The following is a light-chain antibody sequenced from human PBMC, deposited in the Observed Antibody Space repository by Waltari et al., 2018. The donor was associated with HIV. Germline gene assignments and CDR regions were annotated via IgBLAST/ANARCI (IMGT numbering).Light chain of an antibody. CDR2: GAS. Sequence: EIVMTQSPASLSMSPGARATLSCRASQSISNNLAWYHQKPGQAPSLLIYGASTRATGIPARFSGSGSGTEFTLTSGSLQPEDFALYYCQQYDNWPPRFGQGTKVEIK. V-gene: IGKV3-15*01. J-gene: IGKJ1*01. CDR3: QQYDNWPPR. CDR1: QSISNN.